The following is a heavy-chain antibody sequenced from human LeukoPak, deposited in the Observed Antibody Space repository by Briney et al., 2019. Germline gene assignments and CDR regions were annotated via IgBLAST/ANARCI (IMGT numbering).Heavy chain of an antibody. CDR2: IYYSGST. CDR1: GGSISSYY. D-gene: IGHD3-10*01. CDR3: ARGGGYYYGSGPFDY. J-gene: IGHJ4*02. Sequence: SETLSLTCTVSGGSISSYYWSWIRQPPGKGLEWIGYIYYSGSTNYNPSLKSRVTISVDTSKNQFSLKLSSVTAADTAVYYCARGGGYYYGSGPFDYWGQGTLVTVSS. V-gene: IGHV4-59*01.